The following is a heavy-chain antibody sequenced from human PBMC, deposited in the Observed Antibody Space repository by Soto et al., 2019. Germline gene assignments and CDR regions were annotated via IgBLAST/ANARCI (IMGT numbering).Heavy chain of an antibody. D-gene: IGHD2-15*01. Sequence: ASVKVSCKASGYTFTSYAMHWVRQAPGQRLEWMGWINAGNGNTKYSQKLQGRVTITRDTSASTAYKELSSLRSEDTAVYYCARGPGGPDGPGDYWGQGTPVTVSS. J-gene: IGHJ4*02. CDR2: INAGNGNT. CDR1: GYTFTSYA. V-gene: IGHV1-3*01. CDR3: ARGPGGPDGPGDY.